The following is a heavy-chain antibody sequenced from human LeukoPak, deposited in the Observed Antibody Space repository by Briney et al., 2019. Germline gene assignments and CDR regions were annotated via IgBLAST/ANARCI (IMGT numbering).Heavy chain of an antibody. D-gene: IGHD6-19*01. Sequence: SETLSLTCTVSGGSISSSSYYWGWIRQPPGKGLEWIGSIYYSGSTYYNPSLKSRVTISVDTSKNQFSLKLSSVTAADTAGYYCARDSSGWYSINWGQGTLVTVSS. J-gene: IGHJ4*02. CDR1: GGSISSSSYY. V-gene: IGHV4-39*07. CDR3: ARDSSGWYSIN. CDR2: IYYSGST.